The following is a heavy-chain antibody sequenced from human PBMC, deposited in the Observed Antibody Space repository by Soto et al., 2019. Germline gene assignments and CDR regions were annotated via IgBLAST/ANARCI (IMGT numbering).Heavy chain of an antibody. D-gene: IGHD5-18*01. J-gene: IGHJ4*02. CDR1: GYTFTGYS. CDR3: ARAWDPTMVPRADY. V-gene: IGHV1-2*02. Sequence: QVQLVQSGAEVKKPGASVKVSCKASGYTFTGYSIHWVRQAPGQGLEWMGWIDPKNGDTNTAQKFQGRVTMTRDTSITTADMELTSLRSDDTAIYYCARAWDPTMVPRADYWGQGSLVTVSS. CDR2: IDPKNGDT.